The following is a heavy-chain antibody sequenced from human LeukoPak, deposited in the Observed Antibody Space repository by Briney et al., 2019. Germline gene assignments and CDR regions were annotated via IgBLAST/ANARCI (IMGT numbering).Heavy chain of an antibody. V-gene: IGHV3-48*04. D-gene: IGHD1-26*01. CDR3: ARSAGGGWFDP. Sequence: GGSLRLSCAASGFTFSRYWMHWVRQVPGKGLEWVSYISSSGSTIYYADSVKGRFTISRDNAKNSLYLQMNSLRAEDTAVYYCARSAGGGWFDPWGQGTLVTVSS. CDR2: ISSSGSTI. CDR1: GFTFSRYW. J-gene: IGHJ5*02.